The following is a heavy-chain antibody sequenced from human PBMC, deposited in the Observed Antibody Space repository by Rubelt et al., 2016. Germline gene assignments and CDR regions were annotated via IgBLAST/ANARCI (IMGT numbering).Heavy chain of an antibody. Sequence: QVQLQESGPGLVKPSETLSLTCTVSGGSINSYYWSWIRRPPGKGLEWIGYIFYSGTTAYSPSLKSRVTISVDTSKNQFSLKLSSVTAADTAVYYCARVVGYGSGSFNWFDPWGQGTLVTVSS. CDR3: ARVVGYGSGSFNWFDP. J-gene: IGHJ5*02. CDR2: IFYSGTT. CDR1: GGSINSYY. D-gene: IGHD3-10*01. V-gene: IGHV4-59*12.